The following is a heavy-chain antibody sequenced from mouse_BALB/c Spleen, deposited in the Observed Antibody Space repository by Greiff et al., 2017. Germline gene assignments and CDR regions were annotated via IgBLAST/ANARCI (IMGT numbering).Heavy chain of an antibody. Sequence: VHVKQSGTVLARPGASVKMSCKASGYSFTSYWMHWVKQRPGQGLEWIGAIYPGNSDTSYNQKFKGKAKLTAVTSASTAYMELSSLTNEDSAVYYCTRRYYGSSYYFDYWGQGTTLTVSS. CDR3: TRRYYGSSYYFDY. CDR2: IYPGNSDT. V-gene: IGHV1-5*01. J-gene: IGHJ2*01. D-gene: IGHD1-1*01. CDR1: GYSFTSYW.